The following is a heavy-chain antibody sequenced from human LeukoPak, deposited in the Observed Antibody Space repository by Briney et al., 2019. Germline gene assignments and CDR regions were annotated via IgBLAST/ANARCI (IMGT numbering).Heavy chain of an antibody. CDR3: ARGRDGYSRAFDY. Sequence: SETLSLTCAVSGGSINSGGYSWSWIRQPPGKGLEWIGYIYHSGSTYYNPSLKSRVTISVDRSKNQFSLKLSSVTAADTAVYYCARGRDGYSRAFDYWGQGTLVTVSS. V-gene: IGHV4-30-2*01. CDR2: IYHSGST. CDR1: GGSINSGGYS. D-gene: IGHD5-24*01. J-gene: IGHJ4*02.